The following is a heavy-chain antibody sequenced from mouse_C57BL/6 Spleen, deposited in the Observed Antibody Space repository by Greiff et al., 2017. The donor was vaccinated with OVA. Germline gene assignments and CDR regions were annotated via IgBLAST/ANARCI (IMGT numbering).Heavy chain of an antibody. J-gene: IGHJ4*01. Sequence: QVHVKQSGAELVKPGASVKISCKASGYAFSSYWMNWVKQRHGKGLERIGKIYPGDGDTKYNGKFKGKATLTAEKSSSTVYMQRSSLTSEDSAVYFCARGYSNYAMDYWGQGTSVTVSS. CDR3: ARGYSNYAMDY. D-gene: IGHD2-5*01. V-gene: IGHV1-80*01. CDR2: IYPGDGDT. CDR1: GYAFSSYW.